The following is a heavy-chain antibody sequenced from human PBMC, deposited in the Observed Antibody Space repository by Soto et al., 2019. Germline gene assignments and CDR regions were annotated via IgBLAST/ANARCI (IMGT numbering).Heavy chain of an antibody. J-gene: IGHJ4*02. D-gene: IGHD5-12*01. CDR2: ISSTGKYI. Sequence: GGSLRLSCAVSGFTFSNYTMNWVRQTLGRGLEWVSSISSTGKYIYYADSMEGRFPISRDNAENSLYLQMNSLRAEDTAVYFCARRRKDVYNYGSTFDYWGQGTLVTVSS. V-gene: IGHV3-21*01. CDR3: ARRRKDVYNYGSTFDY. CDR1: GFTFSNYT.